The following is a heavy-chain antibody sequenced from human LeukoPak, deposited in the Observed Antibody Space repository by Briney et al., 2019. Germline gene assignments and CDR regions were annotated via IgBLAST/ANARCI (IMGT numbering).Heavy chain of an antibody. D-gene: IGHD3-9*01. Sequence: PGGSQSLSCAASGYTFSSYETIWARHARGEGLEWVSYISSSGNTIYYALSVRGRYTISRDNDKNSLDLQMHSLRAEDTAVYYCARLRYGRGAFDIWGQGTMVTVSS. CDR1: GYTFSSYE. CDR2: ISSSGNTI. J-gene: IGHJ3*02. V-gene: IGHV3-48*03. CDR3: ARLRYGRGAFDI.